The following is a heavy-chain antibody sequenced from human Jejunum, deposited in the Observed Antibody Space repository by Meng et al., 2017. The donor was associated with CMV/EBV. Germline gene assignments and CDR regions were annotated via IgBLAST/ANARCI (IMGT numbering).Heavy chain of an antibody. CDR1: GYTFSSYA. CDR3: ARDSPLDGYSLLDY. CDR2: IDPNTGNP. J-gene: IGHJ4*02. D-gene: IGHD5-24*01. Sequence: QLQLFQSGSELKQPGPSVKVSCRPSGYTFSSYASNWVRQAPGQGPDWMGWIDPNTGNPTYDQGFTGRFVFSLDTSVSTAYLQINSLRADDTAVYYCARDSPLDGYSLLDYWGQGTLVTVSS. V-gene: IGHV7-4-1*02.